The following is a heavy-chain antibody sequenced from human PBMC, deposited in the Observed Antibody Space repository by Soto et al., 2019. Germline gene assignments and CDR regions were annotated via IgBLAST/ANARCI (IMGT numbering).Heavy chain of an antibody. Sequence: EMQLVESGGGLVQPGRSLRLSCAASGFTFDDYAMHWVRQAPGKGLEWVSGISWNSGSIGYADSVKGRFTISRDNAKNSLNLQMNSLRAEDTALYYCTKDVQYCSSTTCPTDYHYGMDVWGQGTTVTVSS. D-gene: IGHD2-2*01. J-gene: IGHJ6*02. CDR1: GFTFDDYA. CDR3: TKDVQYCSSTTCPTDYHYGMDV. CDR2: ISWNSGSI. V-gene: IGHV3-9*01.